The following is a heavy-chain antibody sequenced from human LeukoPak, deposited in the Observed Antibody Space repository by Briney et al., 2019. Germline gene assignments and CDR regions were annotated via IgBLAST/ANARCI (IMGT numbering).Heavy chain of an antibody. CDR3: AREFRYYYDSSGYPRFDY. J-gene: IGHJ4*02. Sequence: SVKVSCKASGGTFSSYAISWVRQAPGQGLEWMGGIIPIFGTANYAQKLQGRVTITADKSTSTAYMELSSLRSEDTAVYYCAREFRYYYDSSGYPRFDYWGQGTLVTVSS. D-gene: IGHD3-22*01. V-gene: IGHV1-69*06. CDR2: IIPIFGTA. CDR1: GGTFSSYA.